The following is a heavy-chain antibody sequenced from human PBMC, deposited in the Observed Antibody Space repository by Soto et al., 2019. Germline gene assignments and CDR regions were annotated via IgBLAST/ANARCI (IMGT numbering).Heavy chain of an antibody. CDR1: GGSISSSSYY. CDR2: IYYSGST. CDR3: ARNLTPKEDSSRWNGRRYYYYGMDV. V-gene: IGHV4-39*01. Sequence: QLQLQESGPGLVKPSETLSLTCTVSGGSISSSSYYWGWIRQPPGKGLEWIGSIYYSGSTYYNPSLKSRVTISVDTSKNQFSLKLSSVTAADTAVYYCARNLTPKEDSSRWNGRRYYYYGMDVWGQGTTVTVSS. D-gene: IGHD6-13*01. J-gene: IGHJ6*02.